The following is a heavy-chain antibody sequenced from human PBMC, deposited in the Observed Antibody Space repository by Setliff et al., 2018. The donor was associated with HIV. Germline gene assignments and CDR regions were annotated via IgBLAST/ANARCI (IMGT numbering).Heavy chain of an antibody. V-gene: IGHV7-4-1*02. CDR1: GYTFTNYI. D-gene: IGHD2-2*01. Sequence: ASVKVSCKASGYTFTNYIMNWVRQAPGQGLEWMGWINTNTGNPTYAQGFTGRFVFSLDTSVSTAYLQISSLKAEDTAVYYCARVGCSSTTCPWSWYFDLWGRGTLVTVSS. CDR2: INTNTGNP. J-gene: IGHJ2*01. CDR3: ARVGCSSTTCPWSWYFDL.